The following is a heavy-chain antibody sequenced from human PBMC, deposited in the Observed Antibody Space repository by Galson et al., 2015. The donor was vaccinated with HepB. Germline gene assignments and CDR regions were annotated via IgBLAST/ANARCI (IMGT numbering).Heavy chain of an antibody. CDR1: GFTVSSNY. CDR2: IYTGGST. J-gene: IGHJ3*02. D-gene: IGHD3-22*01. CDR3: ARITMIVVPSGAFDI. Sequence: SLRLSCAASGFTVSSNYMSWVRQAPGKGLEWVSVIYTGGSTYYADSVEGRFTISRDNSKNTLYLQMNSLRAEDTAVYYCARITMIVVPSGAFDIWGQGTMVAVSS. V-gene: IGHV3-66*02.